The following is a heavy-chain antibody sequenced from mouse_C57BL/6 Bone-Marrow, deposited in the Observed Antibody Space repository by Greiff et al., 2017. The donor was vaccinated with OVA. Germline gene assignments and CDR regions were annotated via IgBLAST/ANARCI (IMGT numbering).Heavy chain of an antibody. J-gene: IGHJ4*01. CDR3: TTLDYDYDGAMDY. D-gene: IGHD2-4*01. CDR2: IDPENGDT. Sequence: VQLQQSGAELVRPGASVKLSCTASGFNIKDDYMHWVKQRPEQGLEWIGWIDPENGDTEYASKFQGKATITADTSSNTAYLQLSSLTSEDTAVYYCTTLDYDYDGAMDYWGQGTSVTVSS. V-gene: IGHV14-4*01. CDR1: GFNIKDDY.